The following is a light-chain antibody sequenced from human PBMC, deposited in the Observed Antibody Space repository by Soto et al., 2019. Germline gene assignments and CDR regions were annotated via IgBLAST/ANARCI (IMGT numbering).Light chain of an antibody. Sequence: EIVLTQSPATLSLSPWERATLSCRASQSVSTYLAWYQQKPGQAPRLLIYAASNRATGIPARFSGRGSGTDFPLAISSLEPEDFAVYYCQQRDTWPRGLTFGGGTRVEI. CDR2: AAS. J-gene: IGKJ4*01. CDR1: QSVSTY. V-gene: IGKV3-11*01. CDR3: QQRDTWPRGLT.